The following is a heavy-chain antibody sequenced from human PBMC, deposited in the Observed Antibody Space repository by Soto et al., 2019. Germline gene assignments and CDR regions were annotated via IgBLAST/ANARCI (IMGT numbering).Heavy chain of an antibody. CDR2: ISYDGSNK. D-gene: IGHD6-19*01. Sequence: QVQLVESGGGVVQPGRSLRLSCAASGFTFSSYAMHWGRQAPGKGLEWVAVISYDGSNKYYADSVKGRFTISRDNSKNTLYLQMNSLRAEDTAVYYCARGAGYSSGPNSYFDYWGQGTLVTVSS. J-gene: IGHJ4*02. CDR3: ARGAGYSSGPNSYFDY. CDR1: GFTFSSYA. V-gene: IGHV3-30-3*01.